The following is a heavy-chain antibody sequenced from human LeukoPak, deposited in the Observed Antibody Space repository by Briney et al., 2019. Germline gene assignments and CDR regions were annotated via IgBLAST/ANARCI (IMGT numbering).Heavy chain of an antibody. J-gene: IGHJ4*02. V-gene: IGHV3-9*01. CDR1: GFTFDDYA. CDR2: ISWNSGSI. D-gene: IGHD5-18*01. CDR3: VFPLETKTAYDTAMARPY. Sequence: GGSLRLCCAASGFTFDDYAMHWVRQAPGKCLEWVSCISWNSGSIGYADSVKGRFTISRDNAKNSLYLQMNSLRAEDTALYYCVFPLETKTAYDTAMARPYWGQGTLVTVSS.